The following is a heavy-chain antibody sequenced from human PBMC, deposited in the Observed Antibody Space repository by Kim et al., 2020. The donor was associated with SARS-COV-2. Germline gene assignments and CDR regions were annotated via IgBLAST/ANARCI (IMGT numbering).Heavy chain of an antibody. CDR2: INTNTGNP. Sequence: ASVKVSCKASGYTFTSYAMNWVLQAPGQGLEWMGWINTNTGNPTYAQGFTGRFVFSLDTSVSTAYLQISSLKAEDTAVYYCARESMVRGVIGYYYYGMDVWGQGTTVTVSS. V-gene: IGHV7-4-1*02. CDR3: ARESMVRGVIGYYYYGMDV. J-gene: IGHJ6*02. CDR1: GYTFTSYA. D-gene: IGHD3-10*01.